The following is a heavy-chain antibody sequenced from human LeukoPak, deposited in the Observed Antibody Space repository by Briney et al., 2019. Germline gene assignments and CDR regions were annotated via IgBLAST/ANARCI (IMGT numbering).Heavy chain of an antibody. Sequence: PGGSLRLSCAASGFTFSSYWMHWVRQAPGKGLVWVSRINSDGSSTSYADSVKGRFTISRDNAKNTLYLQMNSLRAEDTAVYYCARVPPSYSSSWYEVRAGYYGMDVWGQGTTVTVS. CDR1: GFTFSSYW. V-gene: IGHV3-74*01. D-gene: IGHD6-13*01. J-gene: IGHJ6*02. CDR3: ARVPPSYSSSWYEVRAGYYGMDV. CDR2: INSDGSST.